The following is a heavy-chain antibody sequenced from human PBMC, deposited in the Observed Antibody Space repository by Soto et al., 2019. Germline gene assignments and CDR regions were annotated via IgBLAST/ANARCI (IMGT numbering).Heavy chain of an antibody. V-gene: IGHV4-59*01. CDR2: IYYSGST. J-gene: IGHJ5*02. CDR1: GGSISSYY. D-gene: IGHD3-22*01. CDR3: ARDQREYYYDSSGLNWFDP. Sequence: SETLSLTCTVSGGSISSYYWSWIRRPPGKGLEWIGYIYYSGSTNYNPSLKSRVTISVDTSKNQFSLKLSSVTAADTAVYYCARDQREYYYDSSGLNWFDPWGQGTLVTVSS.